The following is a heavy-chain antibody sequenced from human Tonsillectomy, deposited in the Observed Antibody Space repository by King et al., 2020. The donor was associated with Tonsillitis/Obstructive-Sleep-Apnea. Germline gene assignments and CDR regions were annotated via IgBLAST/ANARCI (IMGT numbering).Heavy chain of an antibody. J-gene: IGHJ6*02. CDR1: GYSFTSYW. D-gene: IGHD3-16*01. CDR2: IDPSDSYT. CDR3: ASTPRGGYYYYGMDV. Sequence: VQLVESGAEVKKPGESLRISCTGSGYSFTSYWISWVRQMPGKGLEWMGRIDPSDSYTNYSPSFQGHVTISADKSISTAYLQWSSLKASDTAMYYCASTPRGGYYYYGMDVWGQGTTVTVSS. V-gene: IGHV5-10-1*03.